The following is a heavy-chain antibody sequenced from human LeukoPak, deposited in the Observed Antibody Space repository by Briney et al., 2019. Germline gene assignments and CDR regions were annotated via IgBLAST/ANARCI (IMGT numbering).Heavy chain of an antibody. V-gene: IGHV3-30*04. CDR1: GFTFRSYI. J-gene: IGHJ1*01. D-gene: IGHD6-19*01. CDR2: VSYDGSNQ. CDR3: ARDFFGWSSLGH. Sequence: GGSLRLSCAASGFTFRSYIMHWVRQVPGKGLEWVAVVSYDGSNQYHADSVEGRFTISRDNSWDTLYLQMNSLRAEDTAVYYCARDFFGWSSLGHWGQGTLVTVSS.